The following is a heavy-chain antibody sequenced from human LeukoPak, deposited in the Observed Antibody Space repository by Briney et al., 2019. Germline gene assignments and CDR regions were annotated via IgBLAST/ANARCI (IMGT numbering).Heavy chain of an antibody. V-gene: IGHV3-48*01. J-gene: IGHJ4*02. CDR3: ARDFSYFRIHFDY. Sequence: GGSLRLSCVASGLTLSGYGMNWVRQAPGKGLEWLSYISTTMTTIYYADSVKGRFTVSRDNAKNSLYLQMDSLRAEDRAVYYCARDFSYFRIHFDYWGQGTLVTVSS. CDR2: ISTTMTTI. D-gene: IGHD3-9*01. CDR1: GLTLSGYG.